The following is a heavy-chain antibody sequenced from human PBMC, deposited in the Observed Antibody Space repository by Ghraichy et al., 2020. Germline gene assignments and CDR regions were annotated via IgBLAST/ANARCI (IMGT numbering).Heavy chain of an antibody. CDR3: ARDEEASSGQYLHYYYGMDV. Sequence: SVKVSCKASGDTFSSYAISWVRQAPGQGLEWMGGIIPICGTANYAQKFQGRVTITTDESTSTAYMELSRLRSEDTAVYYCARDEEASSGQYLHYYYGMDVCSQRQTVTV. V-gene: IGHV1-69*05. D-gene: IGHD3-22*01. CDR2: IIPICGTA. CDR1: GDTFSSYA. J-gene: IGHJ6*02.